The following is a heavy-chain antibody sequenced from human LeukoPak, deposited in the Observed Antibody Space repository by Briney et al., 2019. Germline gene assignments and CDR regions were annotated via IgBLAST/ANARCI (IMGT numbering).Heavy chain of an antibody. Sequence: PGGSLRLSCAASGFTFSSYGMHWVRQAPGKGLEWVAFIRYDGSNKYYADSVKGRFTISRDNPKNTLYLQMNSLRAEDTAVYYCAKRYFDGLTLDYWGQGTLVTVSS. CDR2: IRYDGSNK. CDR3: AKRYFDGLTLDY. D-gene: IGHD3-9*01. CDR1: GFTFSSYG. J-gene: IGHJ4*02. V-gene: IGHV3-30*02.